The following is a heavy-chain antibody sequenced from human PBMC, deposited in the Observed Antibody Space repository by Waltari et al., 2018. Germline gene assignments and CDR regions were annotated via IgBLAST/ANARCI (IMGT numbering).Heavy chain of an antibody. CDR2: ISSSGGSV. V-gene: IGHV3-23*01. D-gene: IGHD2-2*01. CDR3: AKGPTVVFTNFDF. CDR1: GFIFRNYA. J-gene: IGHJ4*02. Sequence: DVQLLPSGGGVVQLGGSLTLSFTGSGFIFRNYAMNWVRQAPGKGLEWISSISSSGGSVDYADSVKGRFTISRDNSLNTVFLQMNSLRAEDTAIYYCAKGPTVVFTNFDFWGLGDQVTVSS.